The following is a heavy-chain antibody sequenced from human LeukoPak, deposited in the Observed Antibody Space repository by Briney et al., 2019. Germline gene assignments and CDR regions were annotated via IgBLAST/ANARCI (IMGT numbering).Heavy chain of an antibody. V-gene: IGHV3-30*18. D-gene: IGHD2-2*01. Sequence: GGSLRLSCAASGFTFSSYGMHWVRQAPGKGLEWVAVISYDGSNKYYADSVKGRFTISRDNSKDTLYLQMNSLRAEDTAVYYCAKDRVVVVPADDWFDPWGQGTLVTVSP. CDR3: AKDRVVVVPADDWFDP. CDR1: GFTFSSYG. J-gene: IGHJ5*02. CDR2: ISYDGSNK.